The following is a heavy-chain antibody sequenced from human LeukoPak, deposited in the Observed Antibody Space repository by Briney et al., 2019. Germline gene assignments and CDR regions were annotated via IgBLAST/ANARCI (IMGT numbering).Heavy chain of an antibody. CDR3: AREASSSSAVDY. CDR2: MNPNSGNT. Sequence: ASVKVSCKASGYTFTSYDINWVRQATGQGLEWMGWMNPNSGNTGYAQKFQGRVTITRNTSISTAYMELSSLRSEDTAVYYCAREASSSSAVDYWGQGTLVTVSS. J-gene: IGHJ4*02. V-gene: IGHV1-8*03. CDR1: GYTFTSYD. D-gene: IGHD6-6*01.